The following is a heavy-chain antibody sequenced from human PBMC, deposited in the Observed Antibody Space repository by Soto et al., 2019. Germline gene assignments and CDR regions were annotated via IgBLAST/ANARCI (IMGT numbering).Heavy chain of an antibody. CDR2: INPNSGGT. J-gene: IGHJ4*02. V-gene: IGHV1-2*04. CDR1: GYTFTGYY. Sequence: ASVKVSCKASGYTFTGYYMHWVRQAPGQGLGWMGWINPNSGGTNYAQKFQGWVTMTRDTSISTAYMELSRLRSDDTAVYYCARLYSSSSGRYFDYWGQGTLVTVSS. D-gene: IGHD6-6*01. CDR3: ARLYSSSSGRYFDY.